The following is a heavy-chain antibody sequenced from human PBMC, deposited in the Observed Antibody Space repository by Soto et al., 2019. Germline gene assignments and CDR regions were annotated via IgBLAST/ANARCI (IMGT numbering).Heavy chain of an antibody. CDR1: GGSISSGTYY. CDR2: IYNIGST. Sequence: QVHLQESGPGLVKPSQTLSLTCTVSGGSISSGTYYWSWIRQHPGKGLEWIGHIYNIGSTKYNPSLKSRVTISVDTSKNQFSLKVNSVTAADTAVYYCARERVITFGTLIVVDAFDFWGQGTMLTVSS. CDR3: ARERVITFGTLIVVDAFDF. D-gene: IGHD3-16*02. J-gene: IGHJ3*01. V-gene: IGHV4-31*03.